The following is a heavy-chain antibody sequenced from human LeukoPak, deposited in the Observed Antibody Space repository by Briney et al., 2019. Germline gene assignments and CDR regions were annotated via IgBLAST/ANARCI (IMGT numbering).Heavy chain of an antibody. CDR3: ARGGMYYYDGSGYLFDY. CDR2: INHSGST. J-gene: IGHJ4*02. CDR1: GGSFSGYY. V-gene: IGHV4-34*01. Sequence: PSETLSLTCAVYGGSFSGYYWSWIRQPPGKGLEWIGEINHSGSTNYNPSLKSQVTISVDTSKNQFSLKLSSVTAADTAVYYCARGGMYYYDGSGYLFDYWGQGTLVTVSS. D-gene: IGHD3-22*01.